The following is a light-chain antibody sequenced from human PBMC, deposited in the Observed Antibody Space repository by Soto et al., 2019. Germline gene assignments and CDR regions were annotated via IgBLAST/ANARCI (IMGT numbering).Light chain of an antibody. CDR2: GNS. Sequence: QSVLTQPPSVSGAPGQSVTSFCTGSSSNIGAHYDVHWYQQLPGTAPKLLIYGNSNRPSGVPDRFSGSKSGASASLAITGLQAEDEADYYCQSYDSSLSAYVLGAGT. J-gene: IGLJ1*01. CDR1: SSNIGAHYD. CDR3: QSYDSSLSAYV. V-gene: IGLV1-40*01.